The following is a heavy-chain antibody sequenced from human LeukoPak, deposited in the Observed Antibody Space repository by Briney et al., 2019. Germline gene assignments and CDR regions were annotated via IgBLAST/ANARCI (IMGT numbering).Heavy chain of an antibody. J-gene: IGHJ4*02. CDR3: AGASGSNDY. D-gene: IGHD3-10*01. CDR2: IYHSGST. V-gene: IGHV4-30-2*01. Sequence: SQTLSLTCAVSGGSISCGGYSWSWIRQPPGKGLEWIGYIYHSGSTYYNPSLKSRVTISVDRSKNQFSLKLSSVTAADTAVYYCAGASGSNDYWGQGTLVTVSS. CDR1: GGSISCGGYS.